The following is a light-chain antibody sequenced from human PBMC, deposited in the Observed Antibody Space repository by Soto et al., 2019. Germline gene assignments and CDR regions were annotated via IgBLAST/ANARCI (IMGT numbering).Light chain of an antibody. Sequence: AIQMTQSPSSLSASVGDRVTITCRASQGIRNDLGWYQQKPGKAPKLLIYAASSLKSGVPSRFSGGVSGTVFTLPISSLQLEDFATYSCLQDYNSPPTSAQGTKV. J-gene: IGKJ1*01. CDR3: LQDYNSPPT. CDR2: AAS. CDR1: QGIRND. V-gene: IGKV1-6*01.